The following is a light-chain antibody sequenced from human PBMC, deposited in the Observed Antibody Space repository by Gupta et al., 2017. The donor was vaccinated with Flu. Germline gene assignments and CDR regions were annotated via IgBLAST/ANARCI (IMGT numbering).Light chain of an antibody. CDR2: RND. J-gene: IGLJ3*02. V-gene: IGLV1-44*01. CDR1: SSNIGSNS. Sequence: VTMSCSGSSSNIGSNSGNWYQHLPGTAPKLLIHRNDQRASGVPGRFSGSKSGTSASLAISGLQSEEEGEYYCAEWDDRMNGVVFGGGTKLTVL. CDR3: AEWDDRMNGVV.